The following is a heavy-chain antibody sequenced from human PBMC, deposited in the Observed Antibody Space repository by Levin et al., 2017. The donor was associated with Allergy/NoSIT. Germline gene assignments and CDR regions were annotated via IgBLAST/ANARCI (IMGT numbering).Heavy chain of an antibody. CDR1: GGSISGYY. CDR3: ARGSYYDSGGYYHDY. D-gene: IGHD3-22*01. Sequence: LSQTLSLTCTVSGGSISGYYWSWIRQPPGKGLEWVGHFFYTGSTKYNPSLKSRVTISVDTSKSQVSLKLSPVTAADTAVYSCARGSYYDSGGYYHDYWGQGTLVTVSS. J-gene: IGHJ4*02. V-gene: IGHV4-59*01. CDR2: FFYTGST.